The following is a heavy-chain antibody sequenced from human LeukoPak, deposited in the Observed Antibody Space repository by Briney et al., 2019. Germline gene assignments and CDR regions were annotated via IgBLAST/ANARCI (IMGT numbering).Heavy chain of an antibody. CDR1: GFHFSDYS. CDR3: ARQLSADFDY. CDR2: IYTSGST. J-gene: IGHJ4*02. D-gene: IGHD3-16*02. Sequence: GSLRLSCEVSGFHFSDYSMNWVRQAPGKGLEWIGYIYTSGSTNYNPSLKSRVTISLDTSKNQSSLNLSSVTAADTAVYYCARQLSADFDYWGQGTLVTVSS. V-gene: IGHV4-4*09.